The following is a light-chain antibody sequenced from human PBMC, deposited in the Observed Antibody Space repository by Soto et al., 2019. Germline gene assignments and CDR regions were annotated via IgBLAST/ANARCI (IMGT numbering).Light chain of an antibody. CDR3: QQYGVSPQS. CDR2: GAT. Sequence: EIVMTQSPATLSVSPGERATLSCRASQSISGSYLAWYQQKRGQAPRLLVYGATTRATGIPDRFSGSGSGSDFTLIISRLEPEDFAVYFCQQYGVSPQSFGPGTKVDI. J-gene: IGKJ3*01. V-gene: IGKV3-20*01. CDR1: QSISGSY.